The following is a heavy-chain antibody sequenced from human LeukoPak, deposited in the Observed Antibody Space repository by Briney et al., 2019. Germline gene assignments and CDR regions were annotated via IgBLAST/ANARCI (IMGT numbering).Heavy chain of an antibody. CDR2: ISADNGNT. CDR1: GYSFTTYG. Sequence: ASVKVSCKASGYSFTTYGVSWVRQAPGQGLEWMGWISADNGNTNYAQNLQGRVTMTKDTSTSTAYMELRSLRSDDTAVYYCTRAEYSNGWFDYWGQGTLVTVFS. D-gene: IGHD6-19*01. J-gene: IGHJ4*02. CDR3: TRAEYSNGWFDY. V-gene: IGHV1-18*01.